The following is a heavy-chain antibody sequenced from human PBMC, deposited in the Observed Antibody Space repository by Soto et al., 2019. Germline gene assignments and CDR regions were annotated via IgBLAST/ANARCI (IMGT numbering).Heavy chain of an antibody. CDR2: ISFQGTND. V-gene: IGHV3-30*18. D-gene: IGHD3-22*01. J-gene: IGHJ4*02. CDR1: GFNFNNYG. CDR3: VKLMFDHDSSGFSGDY. Sequence: QVQLVESGGGVVQPGGSLRLSCAGSGFNFNNYGMYWVRQAPGKGLEWVAFISFQGTNDYYAEAVKGRFTISKDYSKKTLFLQMNSLSADDTAMYYCVKLMFDHDSSGFSGDYWGQGTLVTVS.